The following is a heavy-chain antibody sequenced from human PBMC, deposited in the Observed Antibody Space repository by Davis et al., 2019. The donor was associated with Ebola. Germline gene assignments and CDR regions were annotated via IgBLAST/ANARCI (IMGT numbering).Heavy chain of an antibody. CDR3: ARHLRIGWVFQH. CDR1: GGSFSGYY. D-gene: IGHD1-26*01. CDR2: INHSGST. J-gene: IGHJ1*01. Sequence: PSETLSLTCAVYGGSFSGYYWSWIRQPPGKGLEWIGEINHSGSTNYNPSLKSRVTISVDTSKNQFSLKLSSVTAADTAVYYCARHLRIGWVFQHWGQGTLVTVSS. V-gene: IGHV4-34*01.